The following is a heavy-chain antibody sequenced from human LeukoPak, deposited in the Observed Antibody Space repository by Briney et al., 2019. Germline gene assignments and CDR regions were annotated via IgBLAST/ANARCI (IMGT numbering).Heavy chain of an antibody. CDR3: VKDPGY. D-gene: IGHD7-27*01. J-gene: IGHJ4*02. V-gene: IGHV3-9*01. CDR1: GFTFSDYW. CDR2: ISWNSGSI. Sequence: PGGSLRLSCAASGFTFSDYWIHWIRQAPGKGLEWVSGISWNSGSIGYADSVKGRFTISRDNAKNSLYLQMNSLSAEDTALYYCVKDPGYWGQGTLVTVSS.